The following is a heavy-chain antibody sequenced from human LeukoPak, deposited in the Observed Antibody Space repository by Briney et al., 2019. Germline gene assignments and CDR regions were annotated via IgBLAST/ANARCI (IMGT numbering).Heavy chain of an antibody. V-gene: IGHV4-4*09. CDR2: IYTSGST. D-gene: IGHD5-12*01. Sequence: SETLSLTCTVSGGSISSYYWSWIRQPPGKGLEWIGYIYTSGSTNYNPSLKSRVTISVDTSKNQFSLKLSSVTAADTAVYYCARRRSGYSGYDSSYFDYWGQGTLVTVSS. J-gene: IGHJ4*02. CDR1: GGSISSYY. CDR3: ARRRSGYSGYDSSYFDY.